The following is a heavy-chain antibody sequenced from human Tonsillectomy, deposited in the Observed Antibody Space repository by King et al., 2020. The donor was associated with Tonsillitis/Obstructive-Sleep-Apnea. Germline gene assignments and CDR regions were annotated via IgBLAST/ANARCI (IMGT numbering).Heavy chain of an antibody. D-gene: IGHD3-16*01. CDR3: ARGYYDYMGVLFAY. Sequence: VQLQQWGAGLLKPSETLSLTCAVYGGSFSDYYWSWIRQPPGKGLEWIGEINHSGITNYNPSLKSRVSISLDTSKNQFSLKLTSVTAADTAVYYCARGYYDYMGVLFAYWGQGTLVTVSS. CDR2: INHSGIT. J-gene: IGHJ4*02. CDR1: GGSFSDYY. V-gene: IGHV4-34*01.